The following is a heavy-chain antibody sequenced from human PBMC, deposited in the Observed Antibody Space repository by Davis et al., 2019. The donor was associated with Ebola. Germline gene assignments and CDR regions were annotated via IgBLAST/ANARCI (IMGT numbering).Heavy chain of an antibody. CDR1: GFTFSGSA. CDR2: IRSKANSYAT. D-gene: IGHD4-11*01. Sequence: LSLTCAASGFTFSGSAMHWVRQASGKGLEWVGRIRSKANSYATAYAASVKGRFTISRDDSKNTAYLQMNSLKTEDTAVYYCTSTTAPSLDYWGQGTLVTVSS. V-gene: IGHV3-73*01. CDR3: TSTTAPSLDY. J-gene: IGHJ4*02.